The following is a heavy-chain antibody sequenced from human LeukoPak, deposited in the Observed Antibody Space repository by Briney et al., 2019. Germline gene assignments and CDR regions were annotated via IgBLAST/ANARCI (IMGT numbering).Heavy chain of an antibody. CDR2: INPNSGGT. J-gene: IGHJ4*02. Sequence: ASVKVSCKASGYTFTGYYMHWVRQAPGQGLEWMGWINPNSGGTNYAQKFQGRVTMTRDTSISTAYMELSRLRSDDTAVYYCARDGYYDSSGYTPHWGQGTLVTVSS. CDR3: ARDGYYDSSGYTPH. CDR1: GYTFTGYY. D-gene: IGHD3-22*01. V-gene: IGHV1-2*02.